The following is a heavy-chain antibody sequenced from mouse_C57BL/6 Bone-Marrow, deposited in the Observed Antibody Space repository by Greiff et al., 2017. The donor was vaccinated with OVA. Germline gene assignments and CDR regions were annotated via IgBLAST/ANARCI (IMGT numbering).Heavy chain of an antibody. J-gene: IGHJ2*01. CDR1: GYAFSSYW. Sequence: QVQLKQSGAELVKPGASVKISCKASGYAFSSYWMNWVKQRPGKGLEWIGQIYPGDGDTNYNGKFKGKAKLTADKSSTSSYMQLIRLPSEDSSVSFFARNSLYFWGQGTTLTVSS. V-gene: IGHV1-80*01. CDR2: IYPGDGDT. CDR3: ARNSLYF.